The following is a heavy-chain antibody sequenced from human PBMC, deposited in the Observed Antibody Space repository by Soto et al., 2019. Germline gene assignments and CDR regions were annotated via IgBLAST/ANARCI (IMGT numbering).Heavy chain of an antibody. Sequence: QVQLVQSGAEVKKPGSSVKVSCKASGGTFSRYAISWVRQAPGQGLEWMGGIIPIFGTANYAQKFQGRVTITADESTSTAYMELSSLRSKDTAVYCCARQGAALRDYYYGMDVWGQGTTVTVSS. CDR1: GGTFSRYA. D-gene: IGHD6-25*01. V-gene: IGHV1-69*12. CDR3: ARQGAALRDYYYGMDV. J-gene: IGHJ6*02. CDR2: IIPIFGTA.